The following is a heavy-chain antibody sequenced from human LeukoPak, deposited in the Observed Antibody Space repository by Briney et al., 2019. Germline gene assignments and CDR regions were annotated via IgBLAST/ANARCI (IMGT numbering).Heavy chain of an antibody. CDR3: ARDQVYYYDDTGSRGPGTSYFDY. D-gene: IGHD3-22*01. CDR1: GGSISSSSYY. V-gene: IGHV4-61*01. Sequence: SETLSLTCTVSGGSISSSSYYWGWIRQPPGKGLEWIGNIYYSGSTNYNPSLKSRFIISIDTSKNQFSLKLSSVTAADTAVYYCARDQVYYYDDTGSRGPGTSYFDYWGQGKLVTVSS. CDR2: IYYSGST. J-gene: IGHJ4*02.